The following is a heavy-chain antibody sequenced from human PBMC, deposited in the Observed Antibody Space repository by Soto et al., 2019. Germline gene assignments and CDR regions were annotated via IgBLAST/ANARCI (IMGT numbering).Heavy chain of an antibody. CDR3: AREAPNYDILTGRYYYYYGMDV. CDR1: GGTFSSYA. Sequence: QVQLVQSGAEVKKPGSSVKVSCKASGGTFSSYAISWVRQAPGQGLEWMGGIIPIFGTANYAQKFQGRVTITADEPTSTAYMELSSLRSEDTAVYYCAREAPNYDILTGRYYYYYGMDVWGQGTTVTVSS. D-gene: IGHD3-9*01. CDR2: IIPIFGTA. V-gene: IGHV1-69*01. J-gene: IGHJ6*02.